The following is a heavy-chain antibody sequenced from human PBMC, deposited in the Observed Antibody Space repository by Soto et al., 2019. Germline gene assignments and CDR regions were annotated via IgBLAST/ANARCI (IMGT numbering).Heavy chain of an antibody. J-gene: IGHJ6*02. V-gene: IGHV3-74*01. CDR3: ARGLKNYYGVDV. CDR2: IKGDGSSL. CDR1: GFTFTTYW. Sequence: EVKVVESGGGLVQPGGSLRLSCAASGFTFTTYWMHWVRQVPGKGLVWVSRIKGDGSSLSYADSAKGRFTISRDNVENTVYLQMGSLRADDTAVYYRARGLKNYYGVDVWGQGTTVTVS.